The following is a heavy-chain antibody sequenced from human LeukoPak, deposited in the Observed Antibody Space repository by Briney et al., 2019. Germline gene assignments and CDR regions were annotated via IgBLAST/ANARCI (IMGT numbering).Heavy chain of an antibody. CDR3: ARAKPNSSSWYFSSYYYYYGMDV. V-gene: IGHV1-8*01. Sequence: ASVKVSCKASGYTFTSYDINWVRQATGQGLEWMGWMNPNSGNTGYAQKFQGGVTMTRNTSISTAYMELSSLRSEDTAVYYCARAKPNSSSWYFSSYYYYYGMDVWGQGTTVTVSS. CDR1: GYTFTSYD. D-gene: IGHD6-13*01. CDR2: MNPNSGNT. J-gene: IGHJ6*02.